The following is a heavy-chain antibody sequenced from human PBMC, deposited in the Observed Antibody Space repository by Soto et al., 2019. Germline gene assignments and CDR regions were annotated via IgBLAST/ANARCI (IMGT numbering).Heavy chain of an antibody. CDR2: IYHSGST. Sequence: SETLSLTCAVSGGSISSSNWWSWVRQPPGKGLEWIGEIYHSGSTNYNPSLKSRVTISVDKSKNQFSLKLSSVTAADTAVYYCARVYYYGSGSYSARGYYYYYYGMDVWGQGTTVTV. CDR1: GGSISSSNW. V-gene: IGHV4-4*02. D-gene: IGHD3-10*01. J-gene: IGHJ6*02. CDR3: ARVYYYGSGSYSARGYYYYYYGMDV.